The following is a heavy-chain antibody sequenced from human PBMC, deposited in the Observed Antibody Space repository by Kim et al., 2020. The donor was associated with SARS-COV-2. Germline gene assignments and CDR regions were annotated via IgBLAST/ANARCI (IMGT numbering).Heavy chain of an antibody. Sequence: SRVTISLDTYKNQFSLKLSSVTAADTAVYYCARQKIQYYDILTGYSPFDYWGQGTLVTVSS. J-gene: IGHJ4*02. CDR3: ARQKIQYYDILTGYSPFDY. V-gene: IGHV4-39*01. D-gene: IGHD3-9*01.